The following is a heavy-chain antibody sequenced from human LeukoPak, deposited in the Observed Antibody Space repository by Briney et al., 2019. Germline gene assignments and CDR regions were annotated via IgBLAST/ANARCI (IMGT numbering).Heavy chain of an antibody. CDR3: ARDRGYCSGGSCYPDY. Sequence: SVKVSCKASGGTFSSYAISWVRQAPGQGLEWMGRIIPIFGTANYAQKFQGRVTITTDESTSTAYMELSSLRSEDTAVYYCARDRGYCSGGSCYPDYWGQGTLVTVSS. V-gene: IGHV1-69*05. CDR1: GGTFSSYA. CDR2: IIPIFGTA. J-gene: IGHJ4*02. D-gene: IGHD2-15*01.